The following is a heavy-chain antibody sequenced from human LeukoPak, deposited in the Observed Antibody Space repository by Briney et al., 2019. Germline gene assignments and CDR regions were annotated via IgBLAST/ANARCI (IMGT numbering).Heavy chain of an antibody. V-gene: IGHV3-21*01. CDR2: ISSSSSYI. J-gene: IGHJ4*02. Sequence: GGSLRLSCAASGVTFSSYSMNWVRQAPGKGLEWVSSISSSSSYIYYADYVKGRFTISRDNAKNSLYLQMNSLRTEDTAVYYCARVPHFGVVIMVYFDYWGQGTLVTVSS. D-gene: IGHD3-3*01. CDR3: ARVPHFGVVIMVYFDY. CDR1: GVTFSSYS.